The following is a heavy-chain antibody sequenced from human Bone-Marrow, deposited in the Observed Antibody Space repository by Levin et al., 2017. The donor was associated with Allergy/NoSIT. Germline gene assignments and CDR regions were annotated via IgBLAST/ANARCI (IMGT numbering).Heavy chain of an antibody. V-gene: IGHV4-30-4*01. CDR2: IYYSGST. CDR1: GGSISSGDYY. D-gene: IGHD3-3*01. Sequence: LRLSCTVSGGSISSGDYYWSWIRQPPGKGLEWIGYIYYSGSTYYNPSLKSRVTISVDTSKNQFSLKLSSVTAADTAVYYCARVGLLRFLEWGEWGQGTLVTVSS. J-gene: IGHJ4*02. CDR3: ARVGLLRFLEWGE.